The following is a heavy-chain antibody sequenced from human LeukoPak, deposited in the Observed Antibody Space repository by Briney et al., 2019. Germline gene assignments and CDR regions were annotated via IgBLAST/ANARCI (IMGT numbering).Heavy chain of an antibody. CDR3: ARVVVVITNDISDI. D-gene: IGHD3-22*01. J-gene: IGHJ3*02. CDR1: GYTFTSYA. Sequence: EASVKVSCKASGYTFTSYAMNWVRQAPGQGLEWMGGIIPISGTTKYVQKFQGRVTITADESTSTAYMELSSLRSEDTAMYYCARVVVVITNDISDIWGQGTMVIVSS. CDR2: IIPISGTT. V-gene: IGHV1-69*13.